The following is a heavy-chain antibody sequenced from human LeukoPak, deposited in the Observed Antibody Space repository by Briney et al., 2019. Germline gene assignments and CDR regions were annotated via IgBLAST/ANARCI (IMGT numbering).Heavy chain of an antibody. D-gene: IGHD3-10*01. Sequence: SVKVSCKASGDTFSNYAISWLRQAPGQGLEWMGGIIPIFDTPNYAQKFQGRVSITADKSTSATYMQLSSLRSEDTAVYYCARSRFPYYRLSRTDYYYMDVWAKGTTVTVSS. CDR3: ARSRFPYYRLSRTDYYYMDV. V-gene: IGHV1-69*06. J-gene: IGHJ6*03. CDR1: GDTFSNYA. CDR2: IIPIFDTP.